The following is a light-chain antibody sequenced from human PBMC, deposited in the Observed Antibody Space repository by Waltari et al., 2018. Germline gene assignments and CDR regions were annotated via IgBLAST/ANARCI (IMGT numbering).Light chain of an antibody. CDR2: YAS. Sequence: EIVLTQSPDFQSVTPEEKVTITCRASQSIGSRLHWFQQKPNQSPKLLIKYASQSISGVPSRFSGSGSGTDFTLTIKSLEAEDAAVYYCHQIASLPRTFGPGTKVEIK. V-gene: IGKV6D-21*02. CDR3: HQIASLPRT. CDR1: QSIGSR. J-gene: IGKJ1*01.